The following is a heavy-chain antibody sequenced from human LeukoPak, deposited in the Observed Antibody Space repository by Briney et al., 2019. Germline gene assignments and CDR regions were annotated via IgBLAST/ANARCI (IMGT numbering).Heavy chain of an antibody. J-gene: IGHJ4*02. CDR3: AEAYYYDSSGYATDD. D-gene: IGHD3-22*01. Sequence: PGRSLRLSCAASGFTFSSYGMHWVRQAPGKGLEWVAVISYDGSNRYYADSVKGRFTISRDNSKNTLYLQMNSLRAEDTAVYYCAEAYYYDSSGYATDDWGQGTLVTVSS. CDR1: GFTFSSYG. V-gene: IGHV3-30*18. CDR2: ISYDGSNR.